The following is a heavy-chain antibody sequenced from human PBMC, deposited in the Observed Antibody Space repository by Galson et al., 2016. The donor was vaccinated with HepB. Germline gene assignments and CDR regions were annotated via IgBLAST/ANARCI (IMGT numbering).Heavy chain of an antibody. CDR3: ARVRPTTPGVAFDS. D-gene: IGHD1-7*01. V-gene: IGHV4-61*01. CDR1: GGSVRSGINY. J-gene: IGHJ3*02. CDR2: IYGGGGT. Sequence: SETLSLTCTVSGGSVRSGINYWSWIRQPPGKGLEWLGFIYGGGGTDYNPSLKSRVTISVDTSKNQFSLKLSSVTAADTAVYYCARVRPTTPGVAFDSWGQGTMVTVSS.